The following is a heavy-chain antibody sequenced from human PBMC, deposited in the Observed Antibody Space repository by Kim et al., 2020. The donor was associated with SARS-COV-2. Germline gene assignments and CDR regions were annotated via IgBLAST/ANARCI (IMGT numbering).Heavy chain of an antibody. D-gene: IGHD1-26*01. Sequence: GGSLRLSCAASGFTFSSYAMSWVRQAPGKGLEWVSAISGSGGSTYYADSVKGRFTISRDNSKNTLYLQMNSLRAEDTAVYYCAKDPLYSGSYLDAFDIWGQGTMVTVSS. CDR3: AKDPLYSGSYLDAFDI. J-gene: IGHJ3*02. CDR1: GFTFSSYA. CDR2: ISGSGGST. V-gene: IGHV3-23*01.